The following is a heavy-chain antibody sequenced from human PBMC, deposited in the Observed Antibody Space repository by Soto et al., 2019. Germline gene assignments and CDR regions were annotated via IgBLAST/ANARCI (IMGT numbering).Heavy chain of an antibody. CDR3: ARGYCSGGNCYSGMDV. J-gene: IGHJ6*02. D-gene: IGHD2-15*01. CDR2: IIPISGTT. V-gene: IGHV1-69*13. Sequence: SVKVSCKASGGTFSTHAIIWVRQAPGHGLEWMGAIIPISGTTYYTQKFQGRVTITADEPTSTAFMELSSLKSEDTAMFYCARGYCSGGNCYSGMDVWGQGTMVTVSS. CDR1: GGTFSTHA.